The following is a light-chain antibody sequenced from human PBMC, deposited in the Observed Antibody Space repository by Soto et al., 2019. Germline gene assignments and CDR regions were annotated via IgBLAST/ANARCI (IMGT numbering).Light chain of an antibody. CDR2: DVS. Sequence: QSVLTQARSVSGSPGQSVTISCTGTSSDVGGYDYVSWYQQYPGKAPKLMIYDVSKRPSGVPDRFSGSKSGNTAALTISGLQAEDEADYFCCSYAGRSVVFGGGTKLTVL. J-gene: IGLJ2*01. CDR3: CSYAGRSVV. CDR1: SSDVGGYDY. V-gene: IGLV2-11*01.